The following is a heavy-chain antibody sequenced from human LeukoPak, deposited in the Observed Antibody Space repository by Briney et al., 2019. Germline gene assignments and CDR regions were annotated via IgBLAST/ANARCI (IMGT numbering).Heavy chain of an antibody. V-gene: IGHV1-69*04. CDR3: ARDRPPNYFDY. J-gene: IGHJ4*02. Sequence: GSSVKVSCKASGGTFSSYAISWVRQAPGQGLEWMGRIIPILGIANYAQKFQGRVTITADKSTSTAYMELSSLRSEDTAVYYCARDRPPNYFDYWGQGTLVTVSS. CDR1: GGTFSSYA. CDR2: IIPILGIA.